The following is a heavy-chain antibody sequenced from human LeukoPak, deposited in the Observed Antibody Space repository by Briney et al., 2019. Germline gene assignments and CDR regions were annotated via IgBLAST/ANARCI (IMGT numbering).Heavy chain of an antibody. V-gene: IGHV3-23*01. J-gene: IGHJ4*02. D-gene: IGHD3-10*01. CDR2: ISGSGGST. CDR3: AKDYYGSGSYFDY. CDR1: GFTFSSNA. Sequence: GGSLSLSCAASGFTFSSNALSWFRKAPGKGLRWVSAISGSGGSTYYADSVKGRFTISRDNSKNTLYLQMSSLRAEDTAVYYCAKDYYGSGSYFDYWGQGTLVTVSS.